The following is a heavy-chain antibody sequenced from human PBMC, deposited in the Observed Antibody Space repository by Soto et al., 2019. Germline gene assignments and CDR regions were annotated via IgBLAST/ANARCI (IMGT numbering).Heavy chain of an antibody. D-gene: IGHD2-2*01. Sequence: PSETLSLTCIVSGDSTSTYFWSWIRQPAGKGLEWIGRMYITGSSDYNPSLKRRVTMSVDTAKNQFSLKLRSVTAADTAVYYCARVSGPVVVPAAAPTSPSFGLDVWGQGTSVTVSS. J-gene: IGHJ6*02. CDR1: GDSTSTYF. CDR3: ARVSGPVVVPAAAPTSPSFGLDV. CDR2: MYITGSS. V-gene: IGHV4-4*07.